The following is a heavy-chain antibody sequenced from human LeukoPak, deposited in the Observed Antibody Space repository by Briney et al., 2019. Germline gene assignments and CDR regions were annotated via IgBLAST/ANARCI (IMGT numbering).Heavy chain of an antibody. CDR2: ISSNGGST. CDR1: GFTFSSYA. J-gene: IGHJ3*02. D-gene: IGHD3-22*01. CDR3: ARDRGSPSLSRYDSSGYGAFDI. Sequence: GGSLRLSCAASGFTFSSYAMHWVRQAPGKGLEYVSAISSNGGSTYYANSVKGRFTISRDNSKNTLYLQMGSLRAEDMAVYYCARDRGSPSLSRYDSSGYGAFDIWGQGTMVTVSS. V-gene: IGHV3-64*01.